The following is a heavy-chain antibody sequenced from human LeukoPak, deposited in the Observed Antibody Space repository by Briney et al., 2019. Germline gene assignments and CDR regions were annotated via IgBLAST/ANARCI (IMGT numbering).Heavy chain of an antibody. CDR2: IRYDGSNK. CDR1: GFTFSSYG. Sequence: GGSLRLSCAASGFTFSSYGMHWVRQAPGKGLEWVAFIRYDGSNKYYADSVKSRFTISRDNSKNTLYLQMNSLRAEDTAVYYCAKDRYSSSSHFDYWGQGTLVTVSS. V-gene: IGHV3-30*02. CDR3: AKDRYSSSSHFDY. D-gene: IGHD6-6*01. J-gene: IGHJ4*02.